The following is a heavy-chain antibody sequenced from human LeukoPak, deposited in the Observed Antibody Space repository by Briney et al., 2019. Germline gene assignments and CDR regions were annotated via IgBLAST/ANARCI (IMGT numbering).Heavy chain of an antibody. Sequence: PSETLSLTCSVSDGSINSYYWNWIRRPPGKGLEWIGYIYYSGSTNYNPSLKSRVTISVDTSKNQFSLKLSSVTAADTAVYYCARVVAATADYWGQGTLVTVSS. CDR2: IYYSGST. CDR1: DGSINSYY. J-gene: IGHJ4*02. V-gene: IGHV4-59*01. CDR3: ARVVAATADY. D-gene: IGHD2-15*01.